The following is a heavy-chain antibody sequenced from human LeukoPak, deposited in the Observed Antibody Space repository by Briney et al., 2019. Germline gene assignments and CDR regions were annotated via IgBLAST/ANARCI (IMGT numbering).Heavy chain of an antibody. Sequence: QTGGSLRLSCAASGFTVSSNYMSWVRQAPGKGLEWVSVIYSGGSTYYADSVKGRFTISRDNSKNTLYLQMNSLRAEDTAVYYCARDLGDGYNYPHDYWGQGTLVTVSS. D-gene: IGHD5-24*01. CDR2: IYSGGST. CDR1: GFTVSSNY. J-gene: IGHJ4*02. CDR3: ARDLGDGYNYPHDY. V-gene: IGHV3-66*02.